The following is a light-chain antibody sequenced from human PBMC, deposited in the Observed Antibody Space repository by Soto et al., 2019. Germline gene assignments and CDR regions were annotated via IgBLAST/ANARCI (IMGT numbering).Light chain of an antibody. CDR2: DAS. CDR1: QSISSY. J-gene: IGKJ1*01. Sequence: DVQMTHSPASLSASVSYRVTSTCRPSQSISSYLNWYQQKPGKAPSLLIFDASTLHSGVPSRFSGSGSGTDFTLTISSLQPDDFATYYCQQFAISTTFGQGTKVDIK. V-gene: IGKV1-39*01. CDR3: QQFAISTT.